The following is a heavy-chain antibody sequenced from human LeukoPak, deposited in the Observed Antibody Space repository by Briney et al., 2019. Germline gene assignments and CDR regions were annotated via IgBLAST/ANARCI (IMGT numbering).Heavy chain of an antibody. CDR2: INTQNGNT. CDR3: ARACTTFITQWCFSDY. J-gene: IGHJ4*02. Sequence: GASVKVPCKASGYTFTTYVITWVRQAPGQGPEWLGWINTQNGNTNFAQRFQGRVTMTTDTSTSTAYMELRSLRSDDTAVYYCARACTTFITQWCFSDYWGQGTLVTVSS. V-gene: IGHV1-18*01. CDR1: GYTFTTYV. D-gene: IGHD2-8*01.